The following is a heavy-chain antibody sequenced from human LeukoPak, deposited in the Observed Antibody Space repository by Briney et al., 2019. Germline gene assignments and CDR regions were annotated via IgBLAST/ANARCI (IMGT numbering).Heavy chain of an antibody. J-gene: IGHJ4*02. Sequence: GGSLRLSCAASGFTFSSYAMSWVRQAPGKGLEWASAISGSGGSTYYADSVKGRFTISRDNSKNTLYLKMKTLRAKDTAENYCAKVVDCGGDCYSDYWGQGSLVTVSS. V-gene: IGHV3-23*01. CDR3: AKVVDCGGDCYSDY. D-gene: IGHD2-21*02. CDR1: GFTFSSYA. CDR2: ISGSGGST.